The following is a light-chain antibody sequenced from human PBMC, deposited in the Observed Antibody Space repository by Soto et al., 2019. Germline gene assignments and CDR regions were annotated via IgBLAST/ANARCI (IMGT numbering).Light chain of an antibody. CDR1: QTISSW. CDR3: QHYNSYSEA. Sequence: DIQMTQSPSTLSGSVGDRVTITCRASQTISSWLAWYPQQPGKAPKLLIYKASTLKSGVPSRFSGSGSGTEFTLTISSLQPDDLATYYCQHYNSYSEAFGQGTKVELK. J-gene: IGKJ1*01. V-gene: IGKV1-5*03. CDR2: KAS.